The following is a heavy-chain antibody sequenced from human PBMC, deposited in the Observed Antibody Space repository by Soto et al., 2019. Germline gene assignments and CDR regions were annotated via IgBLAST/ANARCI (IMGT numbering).Heavy chain of an antibody. V-gene: IGHV3-30*18. CDR1: GFTFSSYG. CDR2: ISYDGSNK. D-gene: IGHD3-10*01. Sequence: QVQLVESGGGVVQPGRSLRLSCAASGFTFSSYGMHWVRQAPGKGLEWVAVISYDGSNKYYADSVKGRFTISRDNSKNTLYLQMNSLRAEDTAVYYCAKFYYYGSGSPDHDAFDIWGQGTMVIVSS. J-gene: IGHJ3*02. CDR3: AKFYYYGSGSPDHDAFDI.